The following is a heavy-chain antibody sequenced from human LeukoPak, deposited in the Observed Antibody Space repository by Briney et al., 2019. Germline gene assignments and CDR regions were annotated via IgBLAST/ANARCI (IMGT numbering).Heavy chain of an antibody. D-gene: IGHD3-9*01. Sequence: GSLRLSCAASGFTVSSKYMTWVRQAPGKGLEWVSLIYSAGSTYYADSVKGRFTISRDNSKNTVYLQMNSLRVEDTAVYYCARAPLLYFDWCYFDYWGQGTLVTVSS. CDR1: GFTVSSKY. J-gene: IGHJ4*02. V-gene: IGHV3-53*01. CDR3: ARAPLLYFDWCYFDY. CDR2: IYSAGST.